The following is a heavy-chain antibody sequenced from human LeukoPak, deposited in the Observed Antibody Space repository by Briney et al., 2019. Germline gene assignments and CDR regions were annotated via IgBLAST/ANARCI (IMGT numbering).Heavy chain of an antibody. J-gene: IGHJ6*03. Sequence: GGSLRLSCAASGFTFSDHYMDWVRQAPGKGLEWVGCTRNKANSCTTEYAASVKGRFTISRDDSKNSLYLQMNSLKTEDTAVYYCAREAAAALYYYYYMDVWGKGTTVTVSS. CDR2: TRNKANSCTT. CDR1: GFTFSDHY. V-gene: IGHV3-72*01. CDR3: AREAAAALYYYYYMDV. D-gene: IGHD6-13*01.